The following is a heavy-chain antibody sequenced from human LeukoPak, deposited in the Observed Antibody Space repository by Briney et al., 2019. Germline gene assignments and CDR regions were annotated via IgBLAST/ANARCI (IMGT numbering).Heavy chain of an antibody. J-gene: IGHJ4*02. CDR1: GFTFSSYG. CDR3: AKADSGSYMDEVDY. Sequence: GGSLRLPCAASGFTFSSYGMHWVRQAPGKGLEWVAVISYDGSNKYYADSVKGRFTISRDNSKNTLYLQMNSLRAEDTAVYYCAKADSGSYMDEVDYWGQGTLVTVSS. D-gene: IGHD1-26*01. CDR2: ISYDGSNK. V-gene: IGHV3-30*18.